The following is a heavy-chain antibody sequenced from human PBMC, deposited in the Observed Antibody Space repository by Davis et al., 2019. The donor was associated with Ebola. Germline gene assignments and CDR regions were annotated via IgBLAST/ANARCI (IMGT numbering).Heavy chain of an antibody. CDR2: ISYDGSNK. Sequence: GGSLRLSCAASGFTFSSYAMHWVRQAPGKGLEWVAVISYDGSNKYYADSVKGRFTISRDNSKNTLYLQMNSLRAEDTAVYYCARVMRGPRYYYYYYMDVWGKGTTVTVSS. CDR3: ARVMRGPRYYYYYYMDV. V-gene: IGHV3-30-3*01. D-gene: IGHD2-8*01. J-gene: IGHJ6*03. CDR1: GFTFSSYA.